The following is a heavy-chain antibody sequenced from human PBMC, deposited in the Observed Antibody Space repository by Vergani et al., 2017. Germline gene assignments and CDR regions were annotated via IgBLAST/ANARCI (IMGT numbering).Heavy chain of an antibody. CDR3: ARDDPFPAATPRPNGIDY. CDR2: INAGNGNT. J-gene: IGHJ4*02. CDR1: GYTFTTYA. Sequence: QVQLVQSGAEVMQPGASVKVSCKASGYTFTTYAMHWVRQAPGQRLEWMGWINAGNGNTKYSQKFQGRVAITRDTSASTAYMELSSLRSEDTAVYYCARDDPFPAATPRPNGIDYWGQGTLVTVSS. V-gene: IGHV1-3*01. D-gene: IGHD2-2*01.